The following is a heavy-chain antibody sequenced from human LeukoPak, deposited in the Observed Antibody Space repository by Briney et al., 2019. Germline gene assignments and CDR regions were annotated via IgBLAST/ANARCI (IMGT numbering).Heavy chain of an antibody. CDR3: AKGDLGWKEDY. J-gene: IGHJ4*02. Sequence: PGGALRLSRAASGFTFISYVMSWVRQAPGKGLEWVSTISGSGDNTYYADSVKGRFTNSRDNSKNTLYLQMNSLRAEDTAVYYCAKGDLGWKEDYWGQGTLVTVSS. V-gene: IGHV3-23*01. D-gene: IGHD1-1*01. CDR2: ISGSGDNT. CDR1: GFTFISYV.